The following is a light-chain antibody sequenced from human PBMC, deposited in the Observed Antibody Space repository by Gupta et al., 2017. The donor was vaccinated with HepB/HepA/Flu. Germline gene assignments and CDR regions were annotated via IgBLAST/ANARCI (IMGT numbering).Light chain of an antibody. V-gene: IGKV1-39*01. CDR2: AAS. Sequence: DIQMTQSPSSLSASVGDRVTITCRASQSISSYLNWYQQKPGKAPKLLIYAASSWQRGVASRFSGSGCGKDLTLTISSRQQEDFAAYYCQQNYSNPPWTFGQGTKVEIK. CDR1: QSISSY. J-gene: IGKJ1*01. CDR3: QQNYSNPPWT.